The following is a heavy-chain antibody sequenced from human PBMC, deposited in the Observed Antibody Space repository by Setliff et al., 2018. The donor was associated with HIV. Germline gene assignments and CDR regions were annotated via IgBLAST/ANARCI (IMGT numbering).Heavy chain of an antibody. CDR1: GYSISSVSY. D-gene: IGHD1-7*01. V-gene: IGHV4-38-2*02. J-gene: IGHJ4*02. Sequence: PSETLSLTCTVSGYSISSVSYWGWIRQPPGKGLEWIGSIYHSGTTYYNPSLKSRVTISVDTSKNQFSLKLSSVTAADTAVYYCARGHTWNYYGGDYFDYWGQGSLVTVSS. CDR2: IYHSGTT. CDR3: ARGHTWNYYGGDYFDY.